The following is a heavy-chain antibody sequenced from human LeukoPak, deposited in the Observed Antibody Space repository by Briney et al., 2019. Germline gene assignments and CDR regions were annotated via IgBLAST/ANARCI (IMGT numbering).Heavy chain of an antibody. Sequence: PSETLSLTCAVSGYSISSGYYWGWIRQPPGKGLEWIGSIYHSGSTYYNPFLKSRVTISVDTSKNQFSLKLSSVTAADTAVYYCARQAGFDYWGQGTLVTVSS. J-gene: IGHJ4*02. CDR2: IYHSGST. CDR1: GYSISSGYY. CDR3: ARQAGFDY. V-gene: IGHV4-38-2*01.